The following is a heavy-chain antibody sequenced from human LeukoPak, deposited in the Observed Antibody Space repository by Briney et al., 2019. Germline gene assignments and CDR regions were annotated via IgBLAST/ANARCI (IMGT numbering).Heavy chain of an antibody. J-gene: IGHJ4*02. CDR3: ARGVASAGAKYFDQ. Sequence: GASVKVSCKASGYTFTGYYIHWVRQAPGQGLEWMGWINPNTGGTDYAQKFQGRVTMTRDTSISTVYMELSRLTSDDTAVYYCARGVASAGAKYFDQWGQGNPGHRLL. V-gene: IGHV1-2*02. CDR2: INPNTGGT. CDR1: GYTFTGYY. D-gene: IGHD6-13*01.